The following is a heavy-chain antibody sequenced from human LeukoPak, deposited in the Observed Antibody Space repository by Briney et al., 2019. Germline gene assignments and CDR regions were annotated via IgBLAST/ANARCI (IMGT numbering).Heavy chain of an antibody. J-gene: IGHJ4*02. CDR2: INHSGST. CDR3: ARGHDYGDYAHFDY. D-gene: IGHD4-17*01. Sequence: PSETLSLTCAVYGGSFSGYYWSWIRQPPGKGLEWIGEINHSGSTNYNPSLKSRVTISVDTSKNQFSLKLSSVTAADTAVYYCARGHDYGDYAHFDYWGQGTLVTVSS. CDR1: GGSFSGYY. V-gene: IGHV4-34*01.